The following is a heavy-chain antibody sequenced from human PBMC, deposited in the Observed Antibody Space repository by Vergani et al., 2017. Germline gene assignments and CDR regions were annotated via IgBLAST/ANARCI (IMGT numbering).Heavy chain of an antibody. CDR3: ARHRSGLHDY. V-gene: IGHV4-39*01. CDR1: GGSISSSSYY. CDR2: IYYSGST. Sequence: QLQLQESGPGLVKPSETLSLTRTVSGGSISSSSYYWGWIRQPPGKGLEWIGSIYYSGSTYYNPSLKSRVTISVDTSKNQFSLKLSSVTAADTAVYYCARHRSGLHDYWGQGTLVTVSS. D-gene: IGHD4-11*01. J-gene: IGHJ4*02.